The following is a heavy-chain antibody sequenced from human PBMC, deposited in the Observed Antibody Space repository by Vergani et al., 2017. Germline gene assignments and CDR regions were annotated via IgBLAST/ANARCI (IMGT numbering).Heavy chain of an antibody. D-gene: IGHD4-17*01. CDR2: IYYSGST. J-gene: IGHJ4*02. CDR3: ASYESDYGDWGYDY. Sequence: QVQLPESGPGLVKPSETLSLTCTVSGGSISSHYWSWIRQPPGKGLEWIGYIYYSGSTNYNPSLKSRVTISVDTSKNQFSLKLSSVTAADTAVYYCASYESDYGDWGYDYWGQGTLVTVSS. V-gene: IGHV4-59*11. CDR1: GGSISSHY.